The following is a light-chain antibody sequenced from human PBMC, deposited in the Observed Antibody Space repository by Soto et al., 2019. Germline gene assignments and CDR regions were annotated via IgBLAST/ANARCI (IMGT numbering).Light chain of an antibody. CDR3: QQCGSSPIT. V-gene: IGKV3-20*01. CDR2: GAS. J-gene: IGKJ5*01. CDR1: QSVTSSF. Sequence: EIVLTQSPGTLSLSPGERATLSCRASQSVTSSFLAWYQQKPGQAPMLLVYGASSRATGIPDRFSGSGCGTDFTLTISRLEPEDFAVYYCQQCGSSPITFGQGTRLEIK.